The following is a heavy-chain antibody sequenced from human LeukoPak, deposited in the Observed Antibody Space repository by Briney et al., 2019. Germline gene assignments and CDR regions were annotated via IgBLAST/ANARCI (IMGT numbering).Heavy chain of an antibody. V-gene: IGHV3-7*01. CDR2: IKQDGSEK. Sequence: GGSLRLSCVASGFTFSSYWMSWVRQAPGKGLEWVANIKQDGSEKYYVDSVKGRFTISRDNAKNSLYLQMNSLRAEDTAVYYCASGGGWYKYWGQGTLVTVSS. CDR3: ASGGGWYKY. D-gene: IGHD6-19*01. J-gene: IGHJ4*02. CDR1: GFTFSSYW.